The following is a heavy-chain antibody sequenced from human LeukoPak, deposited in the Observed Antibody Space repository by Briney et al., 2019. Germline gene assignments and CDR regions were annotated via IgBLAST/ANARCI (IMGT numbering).Heavy chain of an antibody. CDR3: ASPDYGGNWFDP. D-gene: IGHD4-23*01. CDR2: IYFSGST. J-gene: IGHJ5*02. CDR1: GGSISSTDYY. V-gene: IGHV4-30-4*01. Sequence: SETLSLTCTVSGGSISSTDYYWSWIRQPPGKALEWIGYIYFSGSTYYNPSLRSRVTISVDTSKNQFSLKLSSVTAADTAVYYCASPDYGGNWFDPWGQGTLVTVSS.